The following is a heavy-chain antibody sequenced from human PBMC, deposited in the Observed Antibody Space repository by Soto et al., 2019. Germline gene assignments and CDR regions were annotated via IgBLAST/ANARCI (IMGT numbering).Heavy chain of an antibody. CDR3: AKGYCSSTTCPVDY. Sequence: SGFTLDDYAMHWVRQAPGKGLEWVSLLSWDGGTTYYADSVKGRFTISRDNSKNSLYLQMNSLRAEDTALYYCAKGYCSSTTCPVDYWGQGTLVTVSS. D-gene: IGHD2-2*01. CDR1: GFTLDDYA. J-gene: IGHJ4*02. V-gene: IGHV3-43D*04. CDR2: LSWDGGTT.